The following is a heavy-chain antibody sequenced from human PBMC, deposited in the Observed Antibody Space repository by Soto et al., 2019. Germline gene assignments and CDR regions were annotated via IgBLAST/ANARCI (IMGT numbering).Heavy chain of an antibody. V-gene: IGHV1-69*02. CDR2: IIPILGIA. CDR1: GGTFSSYT. Sequence: SVKVSCKASGGTFSSYTISWVRQAPGQGLEWMGRIIPILGIANYAQKFQGRVTITADKSTSTAYMELSSLRSEDTAVYYCARSYYDSRGYYYLSPAFDIWGQGTMVTVSS. D-gene: IGHD3-22*01. J-gene: IGHJ3*02. CDR3: ARSYYDSRGYYYLSPAFDI.